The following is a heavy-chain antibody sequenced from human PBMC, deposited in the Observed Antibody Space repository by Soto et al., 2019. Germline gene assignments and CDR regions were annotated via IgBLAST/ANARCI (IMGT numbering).Heavy chain of an antibody. D-gene: IGHD6-6*01. V-gene: IGHV4-34*01. CDR2: INHSGST. Sequence: SETLSLTCAVYGGSFSGYYWSWIRQPPGKGLEWIGEINHSGSTNYNPSLKSRVTISVDTSKNQFSLKLSSVTAADTAVYYCARGRVAARGKGWYFDLWGRGTLVTVSS. CDR3: ARGRVAARGKGWYFDL. CDR1: GGSFSGYY. J-gene: IGHJ2*01.